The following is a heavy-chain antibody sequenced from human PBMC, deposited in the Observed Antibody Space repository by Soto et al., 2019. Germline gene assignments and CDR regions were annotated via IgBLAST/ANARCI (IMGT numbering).Heavy chain of an antibody. V-gene: IGHV3-74*01. CDR1: GVTFSNYF. CDR3: ARTYVPGIAGCDP. Sequence: PGGSLRLSCAASGVTFSNYFMHWVRQVPGEGLVWDARITGEGKTISYADSVKGRFTISRDNAKNTLYLQMNSLRVEDTAVYYCARTYVPGIAGCDPSGQGSLGTVSS. J-gene: IGHJ5*02. D-gene: IGHD1-1*01. CDR2: ITGEGKTI.